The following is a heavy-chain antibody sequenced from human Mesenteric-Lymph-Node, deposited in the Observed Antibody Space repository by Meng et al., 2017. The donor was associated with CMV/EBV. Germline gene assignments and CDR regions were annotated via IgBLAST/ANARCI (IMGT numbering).Heavy chain of an antibody. D-gene: IGHD2-2*01. CDR2: INPNSGGT. J-gene: IGHJ6*02. Sequence: ASVKVSCKASGYTFTGYYMHWVRQAPGQGLEWMGWINPNSGGTNYAQKFQGRVTMTRDTSISTAYMELSRLRSDDTAVYYCARGSYCSSTSCYSLNVWGQGTTVTVSS. CDR3: ARGSYCSSTSCYSLNV. V-gene: IGHV1-2*02. CDR1: GYTFTGYY.